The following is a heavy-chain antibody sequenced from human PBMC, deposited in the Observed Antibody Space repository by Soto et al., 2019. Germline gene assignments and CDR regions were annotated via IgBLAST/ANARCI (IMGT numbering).Heavy chain of an antibody. Sequence: GGSLRLSCAASGFTFSSYAMSWVRQAPGKGLEWVSAISGSGGSTYYADSVKGRFTISRDNSKNTLYLQMNSLRAEDTAVYYCAKDTYYDILTGYRSGGPFDYWGQGTLVTVAS. CDR1: GFTFSSYA. CDR2: ISGSGGST. V-gene: IGHV3-23*01. J-gene: IGHJ4*02. CDR3: AKDTYYDILTGYRSGGPFDY. D-gene: IGHD3-9*01.